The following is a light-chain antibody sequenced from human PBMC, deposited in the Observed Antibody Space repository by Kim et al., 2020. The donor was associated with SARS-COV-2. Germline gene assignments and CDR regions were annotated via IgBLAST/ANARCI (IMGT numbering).Light chain of an antibody. J-gene: IGLJ3*02. Sequence: TISFTGTSSDVGGYLPVSWYQHHPDRVPILLLYDASKRPSGVPDRFSGSRSGNTASLTISGLQAEDEAQYCCCSYAGTYTWVCGGGTEVTVL. V-gene: IGLV2-11*01. CDR1: SSDVGGYLP. CDR2: DAS. CDR3: CSYAGTYTWV.